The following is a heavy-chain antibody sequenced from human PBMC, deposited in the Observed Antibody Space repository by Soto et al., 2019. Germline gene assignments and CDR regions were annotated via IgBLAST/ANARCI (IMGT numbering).Heavy chain of an antibody. CDR1: GFTFSSYG. J-gene: IGHJ5*02. Sequence: GGSLRLSCAASGFTFSSYGMHWVRQAPGKGLEWVAVISYDGSNKYYADSVKGRFTISRDNSKNTLYLQMNSLRAEDTAVYYCAKVVGLYDFWSGYTQNWFDPWGQGTLVTVSS. V-gene: IGHV3-30*18. CDR3: AKVVGLYDFWSGYTQNWFDP. D-gene: IGHD3-3*01. CDR2: ISYDGSNK.